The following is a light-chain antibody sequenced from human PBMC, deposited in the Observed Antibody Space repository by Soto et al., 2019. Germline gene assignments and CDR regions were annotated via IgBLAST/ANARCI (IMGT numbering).Light chain of an antibody. V-gene: IGKV3-15*01. Sequence: ETMMTQSPVTLSVSPGDTATLSCRASQRVSSHLAWYQQKPGQAPRLLIYAASTRATGIPVRFSGSGSETESTLTIRSLQSEDFALYYCHQYNNWPWTFGQGTKVDTK. CDR3: HQYNNWPWT. CDR2: AAS. CDR1: QRVSSH. J-gene: IGKJ1*01.